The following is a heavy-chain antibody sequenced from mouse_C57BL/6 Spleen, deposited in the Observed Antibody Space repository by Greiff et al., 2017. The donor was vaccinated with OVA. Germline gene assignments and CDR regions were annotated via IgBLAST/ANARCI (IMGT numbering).Heavy chain of an antibody. CDR3: ARGYYYGSSYLSWFAY. CDR2: IYPGSGST. D-gene: IGHD1-1*01. V-gene: IGHV1-55*01. J-gene: IGHJ3*01. Sequence: VQLQQPGAELVKPGASVKMSCKASGYTFTSYWITWVKQRPGQGLEWIGDIYPGSGSTNYNEKFKSKATLTVDTSSSTAYMQLSSLTSEDSAVYYCARGYYYGSSYLSWFAYWGQGTLVTVSA. CDR1: GYTFTSYW.